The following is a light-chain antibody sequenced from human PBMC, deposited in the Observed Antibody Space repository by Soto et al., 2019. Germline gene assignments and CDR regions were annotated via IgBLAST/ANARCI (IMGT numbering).Light chain of an antibody. Sequence: QSVLTQPPSVSGAPGQRVTISCTESSTNIGAGTDVNWYQQLPGTAPKLLIYVITNRPSGVPDRFSGSKSGNTASLAITGLQAEDEADYFCHSYASSQSAWVFGGGTKLTVL. CDR1: STNIGAGTD. CDR3: HSYASSQSAWV. V-gene: IGLV1-40*01. J-gene: IGLJ3*02. CDR2: VIT.